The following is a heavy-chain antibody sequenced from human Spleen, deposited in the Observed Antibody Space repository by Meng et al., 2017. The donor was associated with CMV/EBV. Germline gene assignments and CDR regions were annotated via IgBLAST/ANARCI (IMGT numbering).Heavy chain of an antibody. J-gene: IGHJ6*02. CDR1: GFTFRTYL. D-gene: IGHD6-13*01. CDR3: ARVAGIADYGMDV. CDR2: ISTDGSST. V-gene: IGHV3-74*01. Sequence: GESLKISCAASGFTFRTYLMHWVRQAPGKGLVWVSRISTDGSSTSYGDSVKGRFTISRDNAKNSLYLQMNSLRAEDTAVYYCARVAGIADYGMDVWGQGTTVTVSS.